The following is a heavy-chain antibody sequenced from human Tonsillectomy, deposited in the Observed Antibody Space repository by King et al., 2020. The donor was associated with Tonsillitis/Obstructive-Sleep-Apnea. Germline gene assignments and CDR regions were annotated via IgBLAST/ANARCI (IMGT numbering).Heavy chain of an antibody. V-gene: IGHV4-39*01. CDR1: GGSISSSSYY. CDR2: IYFSGST. CDR3: GRWGSGWYVPPDVDY. D-gene: IGHD6-19*01. J-gene: IGHJ4*02. Sequence: QLQESGPGLVKPSETLSLTCTVSGGSISSSSYYWGWIRQPPGKGLEWIGSIYFSGSTYYNPSLKSRVTISVDTSKNQFSLKVRSVTAADTAVYYCGRWGSGWYVPPDVDYWGQGTLVTVSS.